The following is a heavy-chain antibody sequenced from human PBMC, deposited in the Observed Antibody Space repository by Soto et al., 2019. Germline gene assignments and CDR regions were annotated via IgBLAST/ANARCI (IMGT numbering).Heavy chain of an antibody. CDR3: AKGGYSYGYSGMDV. J-gene: IGHJ6*02. CDR1: GFTFSSYA. D-gene: IGHD5-18*01. V-gene: IGHV3-23*01. CDR2: ISGSGGST. Sequence: GSLRLSCAASGFTFSSYAMSWVRQAPGKGLEWVSAISGSGGSTYYADSVKGRFTISRDNSKNTLYLQMNSLRAEDTAVYYCAKGGYSYGYSGMDVWGQGTTVTVSS.